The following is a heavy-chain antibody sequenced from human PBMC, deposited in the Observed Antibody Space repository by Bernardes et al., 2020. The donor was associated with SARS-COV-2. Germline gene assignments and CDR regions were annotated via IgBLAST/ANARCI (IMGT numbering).Heavy chain of an antibody. J-gene: IGHJ4*02. CDR3: AREDVGYCSAGSCQPFDY. CDR1: GYTFTTYG. V-gene: IGHV1-18*01. CDR2: ISAYNDNT. D-gene: IGHD2-15*01. Sequence: ASMKVSCKAFGYTFTTYGISWVRQAPGQGLEWMGWISAYNDNTNYPQKFQGRVTMTTDTSTSTAYMELRSLRSDDTAVYYCAREDVGYCSAGSCQPFDYWGQGTLVTVSS.